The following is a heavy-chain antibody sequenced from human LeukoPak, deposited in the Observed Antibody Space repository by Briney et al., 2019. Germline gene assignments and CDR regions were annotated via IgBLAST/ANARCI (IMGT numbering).Heavy chain of an antibody. Sequence: PGGSLRLSCAASGFTFSSYAMSWVRQAPGKGLEWVSAISGSGGSTYYADSVKGRFTISRDNSKNTLYLQMNSLRAEDTAVYYCARDDLLSIAAAGGFDYWGQGTLVTVSS. J-gene: IGHJ4*02. V-gene: IGHV3-23*01. CDR3: ARDDLLSIAAAGGFDY. CDR1: GFTFSSYA. D-gene: IGHD6-13*01. CDR2: ISGSGGST.